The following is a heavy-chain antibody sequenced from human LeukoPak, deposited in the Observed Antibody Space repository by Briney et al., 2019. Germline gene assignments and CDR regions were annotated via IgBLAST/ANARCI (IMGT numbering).Heavy chain of an antibody. V-gene: IGHV1-18*01. CDR2: ISAYNGNT. Sequence: ASVKVSCKASGYTFTSYGISWVRQAPGQGLEWMGWISAYNGNTNYAQKLQGRVTMTTDTSTSTAYMELRSLRSDDTAVYYCARDLGYYDSSGPSGWFDPWGQGTLVTVSS. D-gene: IGHD3-22*01. CDR3: ARDLGYYDSSGPSGWFDP. J-gene: IGHJ5*02. CDR1: GYTFTSYG.